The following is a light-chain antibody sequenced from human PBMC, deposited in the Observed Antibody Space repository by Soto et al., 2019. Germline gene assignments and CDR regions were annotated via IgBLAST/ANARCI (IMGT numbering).Light chain of an antibody. CDR2: TNN. CDR1: SSNIGAGYD. J-gene: IGLJ2*01. Sequence: QSVLTQPPSVSGAPGQRVTISCTGSSSNIGAGYDVHWYQQLPGTAPKLLIYTNNNRPSGVPDRFSASKSGASASLAITGLQAEDEADYYCQPYDSSLSGSVFGGGTKLTVL. V-gene: IGLV1-40*01. CDR3: QPYDSSLSGSV.